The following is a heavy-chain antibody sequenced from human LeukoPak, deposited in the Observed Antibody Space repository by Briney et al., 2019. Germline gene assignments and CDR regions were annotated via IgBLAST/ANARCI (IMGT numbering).Heavy chain of an antibody. CDR3: ASHQLELTPFGY. CDR2: IYYSGST. Sequence: SETLSLTCTVSGGSISSYYWSWIRQPPGKGLEWIGYIYYSGSTNYNPSLKSRVTISVDTSKNQFSLKLSSVTAADTAVYYCASHQLELTPFGYWGQGTLVIVSS. D-gene: IGHD1-1*01. J-gene: IGHJ4*02. CDR1: GGSISSYY. V-gene: IGHV4-59*08.